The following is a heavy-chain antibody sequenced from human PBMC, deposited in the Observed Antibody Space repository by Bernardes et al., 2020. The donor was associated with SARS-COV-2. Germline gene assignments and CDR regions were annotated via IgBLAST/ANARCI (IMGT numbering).Heavy chain of an antibody. V-gene: IGHV4-59*01. D-gene: IGHD2-15*01. J-gene: IGHJ3*02. CDR2: IYYSGST. Sequence: ETLSLTCTVSGGSISTYYWSWIRQPPGKGLEWIGYIYYSGSTDYNPSLKSRVTMSVDTSRNQFSLKLSSVTAADTAVYYCARQLSGDAFDIWGQGTLVAVS. CDR3: ARQLSGDAFDI. CDR1: GGSISTYY.